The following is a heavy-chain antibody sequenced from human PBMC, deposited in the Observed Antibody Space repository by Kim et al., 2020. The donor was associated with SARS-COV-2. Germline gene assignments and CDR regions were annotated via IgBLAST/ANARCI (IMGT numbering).Heavy chain of an antibody. CDR1: GGTFSSYA. D-gene: IGHD3-22*01. J-gene: IGHJ4*02. Sequence: SVKVSCKASGGTFSSYAISWVRQAPGQGLEWMGGIIPIFGTTNYAQKFQGRVTITADESTSTAYMELSSLRSEDTAVYYCSRKYYDSSGYCYWGQGTLVTVSS. CDR3: SRKYYDSSGYCY. CDR2: IIPIFGTT. V-gene: IGHV1-69*13.